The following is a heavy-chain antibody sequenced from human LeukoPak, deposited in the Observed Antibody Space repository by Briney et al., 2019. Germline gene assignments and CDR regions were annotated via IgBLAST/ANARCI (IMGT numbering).Heavy chain of an antibody. V-gene: IGHV3-30*02. D-gene: IGHD2-15*01. CDR2: IRYDGSNE. CDR3: AKVMPPGRIRFYSYYMDV. J-gene: IGHJ6*03. CDR1: GFTFSGYG. Sequence: AGGSLRLSCAASGFTFSGYGMHWVRQATGKGLEWVALIRYDGSNEYYADSVKGRFTISRDKSKNTLSLQMNGLRVEDTAVYYCAKVMPPGRIRFYSYYMDVWGKGTTVTVS.